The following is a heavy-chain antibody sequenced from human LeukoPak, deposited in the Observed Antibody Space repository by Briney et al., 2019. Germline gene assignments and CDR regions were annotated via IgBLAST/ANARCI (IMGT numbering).Heavy chain of an antibody. J-gene: IGHJ1*01. CDR1: GGSLSIYH. D-gene: IGHD3-16*01. CDR3: ARQSDDLGYFQH. Sequence: PSETLSLTCTVSGGSLSIYHWSWIRQPPGKGLEWIGYIYYRGRTKYNPSLQSRVTISVETSRNQFSLRLSAVTAADTAVYYCARQSDDLGYFQHCGHGNLVTVSP. V-gene: IGHV4-59*08. CDR2: IYYRGRT.